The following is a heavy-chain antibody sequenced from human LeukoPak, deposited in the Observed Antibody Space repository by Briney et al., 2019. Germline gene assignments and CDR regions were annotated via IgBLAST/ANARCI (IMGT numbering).Heavy chain of an antibody. V-gene: IGHV3-20*04. CDR1: GFTFEDSD. CDR2: IKCNGGST. D-gene: IGHD2-8*01. Sequence: GGSLRLSCAASGFTFEDSDMSWVRHAPGKGLEWVSGIKCNGGSTGYADSVKGRFTITRDNAQTSVYLQMNSLRAEDTAFYYCARDGVGLDIWGQGTMVSVSS. J-gene: IGHJ3*02. CDR3: ARDGVGLDI.